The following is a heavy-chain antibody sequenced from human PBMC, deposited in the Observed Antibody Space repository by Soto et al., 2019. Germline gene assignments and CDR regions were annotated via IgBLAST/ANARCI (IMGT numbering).Heavy chain of an antibody. V-gene: IGHV1-69*13. Sequence: SVKVSCKASGGTFSSYAISWVRQAPGQGLEWMGGIIPIFGTANYAQKFQGRVTITADESTSTAYMELSSLRSEDTAVYYCARVPAALGSYYYYYYGMDVWGQGTTVTVSS. J-gene: IGHJ6*02. CDR3: ARVPAALGSYYYYYYGMDV. CDR2: IIPIFGTA. CDR1: GGTFSSYA. D-gene: IGHD2-2*01.